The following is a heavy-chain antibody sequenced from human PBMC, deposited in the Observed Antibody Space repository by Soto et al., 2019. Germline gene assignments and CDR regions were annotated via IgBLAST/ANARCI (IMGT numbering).Heavy chain of an antibody. J-gene: IGHJ4*02. CDR2: IYYSGNT. Sequence: QLQLQESGPRLVKPSETLSLTCTVSGGSISSSIYYWGWIRQPPGKGLEWIGNIYYSGNTYYNPSLQSRVTISVDTSKNQFSLRLNSVTASDTAVYYCARRLAVTGTLEYYFHYWGQGSLVTVSS. D-gene: IGHD6-19*01. CDR1: GGSISSSIYY. CDR3: ARRLAVTGTLEYYFHY. V-gene: IGHV4-39*01.